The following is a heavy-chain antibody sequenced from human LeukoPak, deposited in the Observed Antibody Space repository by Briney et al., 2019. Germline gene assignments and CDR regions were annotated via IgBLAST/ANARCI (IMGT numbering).Heavy chain of an antibody. Sequence: ASVKVSCKASGYTFTSYDINWVRQATGQGLEWMGWMNPNSGNTGYAQKFQGRVTMTRNTSISTAYMELSSLRSEGTAVYYCATRGGDFDLADFDYWGQGTLVTVSS. CDR3: ATRGGDFDLADFDY. CDR1: GYTFTSYD. J-gene: IGHJ4*02. V-gene: IGHV1-8*01. D-gene: IGHD3-9*01. CDR2: MNPNSGNT.